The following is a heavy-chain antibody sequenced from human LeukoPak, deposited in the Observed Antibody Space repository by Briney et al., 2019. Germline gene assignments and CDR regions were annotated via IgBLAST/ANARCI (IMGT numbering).Heavy chain of an antibody. CDR2: IKQDGSEK. V-gene: IGHV3-7*01. D-gene: IGHD3-10*01. J-gene: IGHJ3*02. Sequence: GGSLRLSCAASGFTFSSYWMSWVRQAPGKGLEWVANIKQDGSEKYYVDSVKGRFTISRDNSKNTLYLQMNSLRAEDTAVYYCARANYLDAFDIWGQGTMVTVSS. CDR1: GFTFSSYW. CDR3: ARANYLDAFDI.